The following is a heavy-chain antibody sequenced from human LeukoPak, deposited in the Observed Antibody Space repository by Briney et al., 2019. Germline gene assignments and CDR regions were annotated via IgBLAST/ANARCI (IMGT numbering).Heavy chain of an antibody. Sequence: TGGSLRLSCAASGFTFSTYGMHWVRQAPGKGLEWVAVISYDGSNKYYADSVKGRFTISRDNSKSTLYLQMNSLRAEDTAVYYCAKGGADYGEYDYWGQGTLVTVSS. CDR2: ISYDGSNK. D-gene: IGHD4-17*01. J-gene: IGHJ4*02. CDR1: GFTFSTYG. V-gene: IGHV3-30*18. CDR3: AKGGADYGEYDY.